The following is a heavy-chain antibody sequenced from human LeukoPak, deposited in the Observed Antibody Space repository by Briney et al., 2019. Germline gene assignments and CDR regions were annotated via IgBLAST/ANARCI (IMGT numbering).Heavy chain of an antibody. J-gene: IGHJ2*01. CDR3: ARRDSSSYWFFDL. D-gene: IGHD3-22*01. V-gene: IGHV4-59*08. CDR2: VSYSGST. Sequence: SQTLSLTCTVSGASISSYYGSWIRQPPGKGRESIGYVSYSGSTNYNPSLKSRVTISVDTSKSQFSLNLNSVTAADTAVYFCARRDSSSYWFFDLWGRGTLVTVSS. CDR1: GASISSYY.